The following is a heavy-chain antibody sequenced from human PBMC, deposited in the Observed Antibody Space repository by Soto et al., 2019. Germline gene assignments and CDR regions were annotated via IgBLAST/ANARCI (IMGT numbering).Heavy chain of an antibody. V-gene: IGHV4-30-4*01. D-gene: IGHD3-9*01. J-gene: IGHJ5*02. Sequence: SETLSLTCTASGRSISSVNYYWSWIRQPPGKGLEWIGYIYYSGSTYYNPSLKSRVTISVDTSKNQFSLKLSSVTAADTAVYYCAREVYDILTGYSEGNWFDPWGRGTLVTVSS. CDR2: IYYSGST. CDR1: GRSISSVNYY. CDR3: AREVYDILTGYSEGNWFDP.